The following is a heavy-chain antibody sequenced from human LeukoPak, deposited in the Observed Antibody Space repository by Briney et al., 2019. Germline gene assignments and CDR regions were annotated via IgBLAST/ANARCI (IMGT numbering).Heavy chain of an antibody. Sequence: SETLSLTCTVSGGSISSGGYYWRWIRQHPGKGLEWIGYIYYSGSTYYNPSLKSRVTISVDTSKNQFSLKLSSVTAADTAVYYCARDVAAENNWFDPWGQGTLVTVSS. J-gene: IGHJ5*02. CDR2: IYYSGST. CDR1: GGSISSGGYY. CDR3: ARDVAAENNWFDP. D-gene: IGHD6-25*01. V-gene: IGHV4-31*03.